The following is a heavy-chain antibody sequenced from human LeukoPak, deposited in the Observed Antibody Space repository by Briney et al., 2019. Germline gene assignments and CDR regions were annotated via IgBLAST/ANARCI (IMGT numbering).Heavy chain of an antibody. CDR1: GGSILTTNW. D-gene: IGHD1-26*01. J-gene: IGHJ4*02. CDR3: ARESGAFSPFGF. CDR2: VHLSGTS. V-gene: IGHV4-4*02. Sequence: SETLSLTCAVSGGSILTTNWWSWVRQPPGKGLEWIGEVHLSGTSNYNPSLKSRVSMSIDKSKNQLSLKLTSVTAADTAMYYCARESGAFSPFGFWGQGTLVAVSS.